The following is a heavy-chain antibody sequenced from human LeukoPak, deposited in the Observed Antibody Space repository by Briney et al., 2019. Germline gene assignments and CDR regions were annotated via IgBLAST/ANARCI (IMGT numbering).Heavy chain of an antibody. V-gene: IGHV4-59*01. J-gene: IGHJ3*02. CDR2: IYYSGST. Sequence: PSETLSLTCTVSGGSISSYYWSWIRQPPGKGLEWIGYIYYSGSTNYNPSLKSRVTISVDTSKNQFSLKLSSVTAADTAVYYCALTYGGNAPRAFDIWGQGTMVTVSS. CDR1: GGSISSYY. CDR3: ALTYGGNAPRAFDI. D-gene: IGHD4-23*01.